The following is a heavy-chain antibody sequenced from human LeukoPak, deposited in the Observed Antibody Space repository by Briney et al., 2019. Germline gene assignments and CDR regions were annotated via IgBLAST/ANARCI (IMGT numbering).Heavy chain of an antibody. CDR1: GFTFSSYA. J-gene: IGHJ4*02. Sequence: QPGRSLRLSCAASGFTFSSYAMSWVRQAPGKGLEWVSGISGSGGGTYYADSVKGRFTISRDNSKNTLYLQMNSLRAEDTAVYYCAKHYGSALRYYFDYWGQGTLVTVSS. CDR2: ISGSGGGT. V-gene: IGHV3-23*01. CDR3: AKHYGSALRYYFDY. D-gene: IGHD3-10*01.